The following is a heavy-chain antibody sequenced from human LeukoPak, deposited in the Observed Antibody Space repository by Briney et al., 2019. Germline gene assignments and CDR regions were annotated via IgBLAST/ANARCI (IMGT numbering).Heavy chain of an antibody. CDR2: MNPNSGNT. D-gene: IGHD6-13*01. CDR1: GYTFTSYD. V-gene: IGHV1-8*01. CDR3: ARVRRGSSWIGFDY. J-gene: IGHJ4*02. Sequence: ASVKISRKASGYTFTSYDINWVRQATGQGLEWVGWMNPNSGNTGYAQKFQGRVTMTRNTSISTAYMELSSLRSEDTAVYYCARVRRGSSWIGFDYWGQGTLVTVSS.